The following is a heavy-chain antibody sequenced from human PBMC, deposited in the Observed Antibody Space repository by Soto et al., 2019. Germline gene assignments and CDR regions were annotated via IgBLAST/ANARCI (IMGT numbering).Heavy chain of an antibody. CDR2: IYPGDSDT. J-gene: IGHJ6*02. CDR1: GYSFTSYW. D-gene: IGHD3-3*01. Sequence: GESLNISCKGSGYSFTSYWIGWVRQMPGKGLEWMGIIYPGDSDTRYSPSFQGQVTISADKSISTAYLQWSSLKASDTAMYYCARHGRGNYDFWSGYYEKAYYYYGMDVWGQGTTVTV. CDR3: ARHGRGNYDFWSGYYEKAYYYYGMDV. V-gene: IGHV5-51*01.